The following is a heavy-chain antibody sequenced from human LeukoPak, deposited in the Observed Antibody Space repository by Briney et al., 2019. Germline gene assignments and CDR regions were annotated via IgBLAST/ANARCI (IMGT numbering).Heavy chain of an antibody. CDR3: ARDRAIAVAGFDY. V-gene: IGHV1-2*02. CDR1: GYTFTGYY. CDR2: INPNSGGT. D-gene: IGHD6-19*01. Sequence: ASVKVSCKASGYTFTGYYMHWVRQAPGQGLEWMGWINPNSGGTNYAQKFQGRVTMTRDTSISTAYMELSRLRSEDTAVYYCARDRAIAVAGFDYWGQGTLVTVSS. J-gene: IGHJ4*02.